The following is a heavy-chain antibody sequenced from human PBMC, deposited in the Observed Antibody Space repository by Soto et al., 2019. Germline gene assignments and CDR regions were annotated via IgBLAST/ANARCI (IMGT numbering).Heavy chain of an antibody. J-gene: IGHJ4*02. D-gene: IGHD1-26*01. V-gene: IGHV3-30*03. CDR1: GFTFYTSA. CDR2: ISYDGNSK. CDR3: AMRVGATDY. Sequence: QVQLVESGGGVVQPGRSLRLSCAASGFTFYTSALHWVRQAPGKGLEWVTFISYDGNSKYYTDSVKGRFTISRDNSKNTLYLQMNSLRAEDPAVYYCAMRVGATDYWGQGTLVIVAS.